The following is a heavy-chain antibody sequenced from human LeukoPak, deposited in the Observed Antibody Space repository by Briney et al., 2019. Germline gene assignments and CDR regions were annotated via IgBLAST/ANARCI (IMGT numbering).Heavy chain of an antibody. CDR1: GYTFTSYG. J-gene: IGHJ6*02. CDR3: ARDKEYYDILTGRISGYYYYYGMDV. CDR2: ISAYNGNT. D-gene: IGHD3-9*01. Sequence: ASVKVSCKASGYTFTSYGFSWVRQAPGQGLEWMGWISAYNGNTNYAQKLQGRVTMTTDTSTSTAYMELRSLRSDDTAVYYCARDKEYYDILTGRISGYYYYYGMDVWGQGTTVTVSS. V-gene: IGHV1-18*01.